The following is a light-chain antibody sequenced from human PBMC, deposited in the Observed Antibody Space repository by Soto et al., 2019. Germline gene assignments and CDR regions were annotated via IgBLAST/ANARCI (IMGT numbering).Light chain of an antibody. CDR2: DAS. CDR1: QSVASSH. Sequence: EIVLTQSPGTLSLSPGERATLSCRASQSVASSHLAWYRQKPGQTPRLLIYDASSRATGIPDRISGSGYVTDFTLTISRLGPEDFTVYYCQQYGSAPFTFGPGTKVDIK. V-gene: IGKV3-20*01. J-gene: IGKJ3*01. CDR3: QQYGSAPFT.